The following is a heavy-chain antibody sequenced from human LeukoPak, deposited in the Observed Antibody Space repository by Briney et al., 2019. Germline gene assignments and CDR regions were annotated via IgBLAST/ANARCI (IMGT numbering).Heavy chain of an antibody. J-gene: IGHJ5*02. CDR3: ARGYYYGSESYWHTKWFDP. D-gene: IGHD3-10*01. Sequence: GSSVRVSCKASGGTFNSHVISWLRQAPGQGLEWMGGIIPVFGTASYAEKFQGRVTITTDESTTTAYMEMSSLTSEDTAVYYCARGYYYGSESYWHTKWFDPWGQGTLVTVYS. CDR2: IIPVFGTA. V-gene: IGHV1-69*05. CDR1: GGTFNSHV.